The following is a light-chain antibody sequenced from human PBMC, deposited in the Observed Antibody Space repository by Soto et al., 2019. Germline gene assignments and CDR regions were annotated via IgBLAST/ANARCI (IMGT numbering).Light chain of an antibody. CDR1: NSDVGGYNY. Sequence: QSVLTQPASVSGSPGQSITISCTGTNSDVGGYNYVSWYQQHPGKAPKLMIYEASNRPSGVSTRFSGSKSGNTASLTISGLQAEDEADYYCSSYTSSSTRVFGTGTKVTVL. V-gene: IGLV2-14*01. CDR2: EAS. J-gene: IGLJ1*01. CDR3: SSYTSSSTRV.